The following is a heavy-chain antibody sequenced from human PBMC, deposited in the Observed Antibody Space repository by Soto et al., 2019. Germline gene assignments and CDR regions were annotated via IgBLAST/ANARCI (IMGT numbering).Heavy chain of an antibody. CDR1: GGSISSSRCH. V-gene: IGHV4-39*02. Sequence: SETLSLTCTVSGGSISSSRCHWGWIRQPRGKGLEWIASIKYSGTTFYNPSLKSGVNLSVDTSKNSLYLQMNSLRAEDTAVYYCARDQLYYNDISGRHLNAFDVWGQGTMVTVSS. CDR2: IKYSGTT. D-gene: IGHD3-22*01. J-gene: IGHJ3*01. CDR3: ARDQLYYNDISGRHLNAFDV.